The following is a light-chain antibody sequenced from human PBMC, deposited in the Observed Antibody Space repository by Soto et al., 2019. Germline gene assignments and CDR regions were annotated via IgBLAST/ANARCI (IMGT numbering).Light chain of an antibody. CDR1: QSVSSSY. CDR2: GAS. J-gene: IGKJ3*01. V-gene: IGKV3-20*01. CDR3: QQYGSSPFT. Sequence: EIVLTQSPGTLSLSPGERATLSCRASQSVSSSYLAWYQQKPGQAPRLLIYGASSRATGIPDRFSGSGSGTDFTLTISRLEPEDFXVYYCQQYGSSPFTFGPGTKVDIK.